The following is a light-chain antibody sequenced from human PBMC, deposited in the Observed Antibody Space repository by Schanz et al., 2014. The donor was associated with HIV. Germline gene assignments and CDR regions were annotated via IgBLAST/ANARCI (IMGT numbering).Light chain of an antibody. Sequence: EIVLTQSPGTLSLSPGERATLSCRTSQSVSSGYLAWYQQKPRQAPRLLIYGASSRAARVPDRFSGSGSGTEFTLTISSLQPDDFATYYCQQYNSYGYTFGQGTKLEIK. CDR2: GAS. J-gene: IGKJ2*01. CDR3: QQYNSYGYT. CDR1: QSVSSGY. V-gene: IGKV3-20*01.